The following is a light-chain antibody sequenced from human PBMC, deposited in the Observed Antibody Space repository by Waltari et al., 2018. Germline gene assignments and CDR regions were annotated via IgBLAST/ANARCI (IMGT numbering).Light chain of an antibody. CDR2: GIN. Sequence: QSVLTQPPSVSGAPGQRVTIPCTGSWSNIGAGYDLHWYQQLPGQAPTLLIYGINTRPPGVPDRFFGSKSGTSASLAIPGLQPEDEADYYCQSYDTSLGVVFGGGTKLTVL. V-gene: IGLV1-40*01. J-gene: IGLJ2*01. CDR1: WSNIGAGYD. CDR3: QSYDTSLGVV.